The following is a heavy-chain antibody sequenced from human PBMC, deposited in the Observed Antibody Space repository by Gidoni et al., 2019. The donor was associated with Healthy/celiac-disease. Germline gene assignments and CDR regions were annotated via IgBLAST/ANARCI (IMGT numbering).Heavy chain of an antibody. CDR3: ARAGSQIFGVEPYYYMDV. J-gene: IGHJ6*03. Sequence: QVQLVQSGAEVQKPGASVKVSCKASGYTFTSYGLSWVRQAPGQGLEWMGWISAYNGNTNYAQKLQGSVTMTTDTSTSTAYMELRSLRSDDTAVYYCARAGSQIFGVEPYYYMDVWGKGTTVTVSS. V-gene: IGHV1-18*01. CDR2: ISAYNGNT. CDR1: GYTFTSYG. D-gene: IGHD3-3*01.